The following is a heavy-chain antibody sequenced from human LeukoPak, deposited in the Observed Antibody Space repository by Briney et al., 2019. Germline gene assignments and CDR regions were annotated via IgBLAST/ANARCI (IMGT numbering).Heavy chain of an antibody. J-gene: IGHJ5*02. D-gene: IGHD6-19*01. CDR3: ASRVSSGGENWFDP. V-gene: IGHV1-2*06. Sequence: GASVKVSCKASGYTFTGYYMHWVRQAPGQGLEWMGRINPNSGGTNYAQKFQGRVTMTRDTSISTAYMELSRLRSDDTAVYCCASRVSSGGENWFDPWGQGTLVTVSS. CDR1: GYTFTGYY. CDR2: INPNSGGT.